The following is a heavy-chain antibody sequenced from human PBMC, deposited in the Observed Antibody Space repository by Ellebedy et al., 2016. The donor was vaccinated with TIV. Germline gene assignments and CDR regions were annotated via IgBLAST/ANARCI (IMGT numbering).Heavy chain of an antibody. Sequence: SETLSLXCAVYGGSFSGYYWSWIRQPPGKGLEWIGEINHSENTNYDPSLKSRVTISVDTSKNQFSLKLKSVTAADRAVYYCARGRQSFDTSAYYLDSWGQGTLVTVSS. CDR2: INHSENT. CDR1: GGSFSGYY. J-gene: IGHJ5*01. D-gene: IGHD3-22*01. CDR3: ARGRQSFDTSAYYLDS. V-gene: IGHV4-34*01.